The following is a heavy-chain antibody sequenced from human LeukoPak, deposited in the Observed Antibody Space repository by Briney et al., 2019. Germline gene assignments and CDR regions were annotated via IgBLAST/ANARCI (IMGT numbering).Heavy chain of an antibody. V-gene: IGHV3-21*01. CDR2: ISSSSSYI. CDR1: GFTFSSYS. D-gene: IGHD5-12*01. Sequence: GGSLRLSCAASGFTFSSYSMNWVRQAPGKGLEWVSSISSSSSYIYYADSVKGRFTISRDNAKNSLYLQMNSLRAEDTAVYYCARTPGVYSGYDGEGVGYWGQGTLVTVSS. J-gene: IGHJ4*02. CDR3: ARTPGVYSGYDGEGVGY.